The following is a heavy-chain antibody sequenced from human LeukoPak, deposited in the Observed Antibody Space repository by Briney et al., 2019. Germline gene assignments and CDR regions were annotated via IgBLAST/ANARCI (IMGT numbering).Heavy chain of an antibody. CDR2: IQREGSEE. J-gene: IGHJ6*03. V-gene: IGHV3-7*04. D-gene: IGHD6-13*01. CDR1: GFTFSSYW. Sequence: GGSLRLSCAASGFTFSSYWMSWVRQAPGRGLEWVASIQREGSEEHCVDSVKGRFTISRDNAKNSLYLQMSSLRAEDTAVYYCARGGYRYMDVWGKGTTVTVSS. CDR3: ARGGYRYMDV.